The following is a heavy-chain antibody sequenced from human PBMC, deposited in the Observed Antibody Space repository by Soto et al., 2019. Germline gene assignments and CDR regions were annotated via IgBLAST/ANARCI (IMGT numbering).Heavy chain of an antibody. CDR1: GFTFSSYA. CDR2: ISGSGGST. Sequence: EVQLLESGGGLVQPGGSLRLSCAASGFTFSSYAMSWVRQAPGKGLEWVSAISGSGGSTYYADSVKGRFTISRDNSKNTLYLQMNSRRAEDTAVYYCAGAFGVVTNWFDPWGQGTLVTVSS. J-gene: IGHJ5*02. V-gene: IGHV3-23*01. CDR3: AGAFGVVTNWFDP. D-gene: IGHD3-3*01.